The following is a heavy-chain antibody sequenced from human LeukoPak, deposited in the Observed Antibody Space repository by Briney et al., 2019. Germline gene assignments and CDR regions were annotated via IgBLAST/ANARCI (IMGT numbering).Heavy chain of an antibody. CDR3: ARGPDYIGYYYSGMNV. Sequence: PSETLSLTCTVSGGSISSSSYYWGWIRQPPGKGLEWIGSIYYSGSTYYNPSLKSRFTISVYTSKNQFSLKLSSVTAADTALYYCARGPDYIGYYYSGMNVGGQGPT. D-gene: IGHD4-11*01. CDR2: IYYSGST. V-gene: IGHV4-39*01. J-gene: IGHJ6*02. CDR1: GGSISSSSYY.